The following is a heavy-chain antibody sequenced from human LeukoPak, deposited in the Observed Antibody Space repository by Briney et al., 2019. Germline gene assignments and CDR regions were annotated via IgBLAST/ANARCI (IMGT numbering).Heavy chain of an antibody. CDR1: GYTFTSYG. Sequence: GASVKVSCKASGYTFTSYGLSWVRQAPGQGLEWMGWINVYNGNTNYAQKFQGRVTMTTDTSTSTAYMELRSLRSDDTAVYYCARTYYDFWSGYLYPNYYYYYMDVWGKGATVTVSS. CDR3: ARTYYDFWSGYLYPNYYYYYMDV. V-gene: IGHV1-18*01. CDR2: INVYNGNT. J-gene: IGHJ6*03. D-gene: IGHD3-3*01.